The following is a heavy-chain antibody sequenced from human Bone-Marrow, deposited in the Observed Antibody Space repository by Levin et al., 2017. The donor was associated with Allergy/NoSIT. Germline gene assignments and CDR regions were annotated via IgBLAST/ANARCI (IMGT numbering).Heavy chain of an antibody. CDR1: GSSFSSGFH. V-gene: IGHV4-38-2*02. Sequence: SQTLSLTCNVSGSSFSSGFHWGWIRQPPGKGLEWIGSIYHNGNTNYNPSLKSRVTVSLDTSKNQFSLRLSSVTAADPALYYCARVVGVVIPAAIDYWGQGTLVTVSS. CDR3: ARVVGVVIPAAIDY. CDR2: IYHNGNT. J-gene: IGHJ4*02. D-gene: IGHD2-15*01.